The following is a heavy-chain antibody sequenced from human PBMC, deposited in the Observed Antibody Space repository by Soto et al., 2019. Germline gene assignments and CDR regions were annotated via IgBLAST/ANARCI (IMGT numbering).Heavy chain of an antibody. CDR1: GGTFSNDA. D-gene: IGHD5-12*01. J-gene: IGHJ3*02. Sequence: SVKVSCKTSGGTFSNDAISWVRQAPGQGLEWMGGIIPIYGTTHYAQKFQDRLKLTADESTGTAYMELSSLRSDDTAVYYCAREPGYGLGALDIWGQGTTVTVSS. CDR3: AREPGYGLGALDI. V-gene: IGHV1-69*13. CDR2: IIPIYGTT.